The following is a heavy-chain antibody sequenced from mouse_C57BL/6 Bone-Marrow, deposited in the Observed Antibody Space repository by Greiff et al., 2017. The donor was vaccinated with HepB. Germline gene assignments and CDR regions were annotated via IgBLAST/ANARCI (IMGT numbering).Heavy chain of an antibody. Sequence: VQLVESGGGLVQSGRSLRLSCATSGFTFSDFYMEWVRQAPGKGLEWIAASRNKANDYTTEYSASVKGRFIVSRDTSQSILYLQMNALRAEDTAIYYCARENYYGSSYAMDYWGQGTSVTVSS. CDR3: ARENYYGSSYAMDY. V-gene: IGHV7-1*01. J-gene: IGHJ4*01. CDR2: SRNKANDYTT. CDR1: GFTFSDFY. D-gene: IGHD1-1*01.